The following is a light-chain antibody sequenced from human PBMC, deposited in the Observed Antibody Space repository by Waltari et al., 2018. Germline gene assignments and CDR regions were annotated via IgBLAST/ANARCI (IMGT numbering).Light chain of an antibody. CDR1: QSISNY. CDR2: AAS. J-gene: IGKJ1*01. CDR3: QQSYSTPRT. V-gene: IGKV1-39*01. Sequence: IKMTQSTSSLSASVGDRVTITCRASQSISNYLNWYQQKPGKAPKLLIYAASSLQSGVPSRFSGSGSGTDFTLTISSLQPEDFATYYCQQSYSTPRTFGQGTKVEIK.